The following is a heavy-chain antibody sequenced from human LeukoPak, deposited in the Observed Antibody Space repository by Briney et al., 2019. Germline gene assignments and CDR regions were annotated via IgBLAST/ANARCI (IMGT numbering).Heavy chain of an antibody. Sequence: GGSLRLSWAASGFTFSSYGMHWVRQAPGKGLEWVAVISYDGSNKYYADSVKGRFTISRDNSKNTLYLQMNSLRAEDTAVYYCAKDLSVHDYFDYWGQGTLVTVSS. CDR2: ISYDGSNK. D-gene: IGHD1-1*01. J-gene: IGHJ4*02. V-gene: IGHV3-30*18. CDR3: AKDLSVHDYFDY. CDR1: GFTFSSYG.